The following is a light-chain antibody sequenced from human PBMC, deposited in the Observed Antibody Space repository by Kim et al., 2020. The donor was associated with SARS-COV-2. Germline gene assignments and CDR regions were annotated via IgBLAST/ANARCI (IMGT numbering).Light chain of an antibody. J-gene: IGKJ3*01. CDR2: GAS. Sequence: EIELTQSPGTLSLSPGERATLSCRASQSVTSTYLAWYQQKPGQAPRLLIYGASSRATGIPDRFSGSGSGTDFTLTISRLEPEDFAVYYCQHYGSSLFTFGPGTKVDIK. V-gene: IGKV3-20*01. CDR1: QSVTSTY. CDR3: QHYGSSLFT.